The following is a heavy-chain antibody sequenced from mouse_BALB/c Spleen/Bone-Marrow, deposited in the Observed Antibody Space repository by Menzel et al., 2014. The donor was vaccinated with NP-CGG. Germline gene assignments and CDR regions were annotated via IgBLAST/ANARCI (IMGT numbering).Heavy chain of an antibody. Sequence: QVQLKQSGPELVKPGASVRISCKAACYTFTSYYIHWVKQRPGQGLEWIGWIYPGNVNTKYNEKFKGKATLTADKSSSTAYFLLSSLTSEDSAVYFCAREANWNFDYRGQGTTLTVSS. J-gene: IGHJ2*01. V-gene: IGHV1S56*01. D-gene: IGHD4-1*01. CDR1: CYTFTSYY. CDR2: IYPGNVNT. CDR3: AREANWNFDY.